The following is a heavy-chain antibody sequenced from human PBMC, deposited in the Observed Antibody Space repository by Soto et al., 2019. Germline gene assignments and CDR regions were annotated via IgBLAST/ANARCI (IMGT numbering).Heavy chain of an antibody. CDR2: IYYSGST. J-gene: IGHJ4*02. V-gene: IGHV4-61*01. CDR1: GGSVSSVSYC. Sequence: PSETLCLPWTVSGGSVSSVSYCWSWIRQPPGKGLEWIGYIYYSGSTNYNPSLKSRVTISVDTSKNQFSLKLSSVTAADTAVYYCARTLLWFGELWDYWGQGTLVTVSS. D-gene: IGHD3-10*01. CDR3: ARTLLWFGELWDY.